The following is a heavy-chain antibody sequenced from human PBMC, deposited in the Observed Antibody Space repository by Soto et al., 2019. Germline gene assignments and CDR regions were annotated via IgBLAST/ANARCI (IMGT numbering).Heavy chain of an antibody. CDR2: INGTGGST. CDR3: VKGLVVVAAPPDY. CDR1: GFTFNTYA. V-gene: IGHV3-23*01. J-gene: IGHJ4*02. Sequence: GGSLRLSCAASGFTFNTYAMNWVRQAPGKGLEWVSAINGTGGSTYYAGSVKGRFTISRDNSKNTLYLQMNSLRAEDTAVYYCVKGLVVVAAPPDYWGQGTLVTVSS. D-gene: IGHD2-15*01.